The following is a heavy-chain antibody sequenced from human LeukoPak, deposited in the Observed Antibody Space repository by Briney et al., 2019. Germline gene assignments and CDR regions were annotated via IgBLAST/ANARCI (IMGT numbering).Heavy chain of an antibody. J-gene: IGHJ6*03. CDR1: GGPISSGSYY. CDR3: ARAEYYDILTGPVYYYYYMDV. D-gene: IGHD3-9*01. Sequence: SETLSLTCTVSGGPISSGSYYWSWIRQPAGKGLEWIGRIYTSGSTNYNPSLKSRVTISVDTSKNQFSLKLSSVTAADTAVYYCARAEYYDILTGPVYYYYYMDVWGKGTTVTVSS. V-gene: IGHV4-61*02. CDR2: IYTSGST.